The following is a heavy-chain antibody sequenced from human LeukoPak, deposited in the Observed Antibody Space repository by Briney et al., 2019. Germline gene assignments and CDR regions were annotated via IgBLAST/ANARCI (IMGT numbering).Heavy chain of an antibody. Sequence: SETLSLTCTVSGGSISSGSYYWSSIRQPAGKGLEWIGRIYTSGSTNYNPSLKSRVTISVDTSKNQFSLKLSSVTAADTAVYYCARGEVVPAARGGGNWFDPWGQGTLVTVSS. D-gene: IGHD2-2*01. CDR1: GGSISSGSYY. CDR3: ARGEVVPAARGGGNWFDP. CDR2: IYTSGST. J-gene: IGHJ5*02. V-gene: IGHV4-61*02.